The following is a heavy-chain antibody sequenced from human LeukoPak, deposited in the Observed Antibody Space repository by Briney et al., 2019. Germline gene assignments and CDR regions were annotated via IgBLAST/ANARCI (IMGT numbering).Heavy chain of an antibody. CDR1: GGSISSGGYY. CDR2: IYYSGST. CDR3: ARGREVVPAAIDY. Sequence: SQTLSLTCTVSGGSISSGGYYWSWIRQHPGKGLEWIGYIYYSGSTYYNPSPKSRVTISVDTSKNQFSLKLSSVTAADTAVYYCARGREVVPAAIDYWGQGTLVTVSS. J-gene: IGHJ4*02. D-gene: IGHD2-2*01. V-gene: IGHV4-31*03.